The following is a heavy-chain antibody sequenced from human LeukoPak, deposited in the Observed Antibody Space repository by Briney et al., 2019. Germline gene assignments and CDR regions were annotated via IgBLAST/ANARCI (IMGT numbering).Heavy chain of an antibody. CDR3: ARGLVWSSSGWFFDY. J-gene: IGHJ4*02. D-gene: IGHD6-19*01. CDR2: ISSSSSTV. Sequence: GGSLRLSCTASGFSFSTYNMNWVRQAPGKGLEWVSYISSSSSTVHYADSVKGRFTISRDSAKNSLYLQMNSLRAEDTAVYYCARGLVWSSSGWFFDYWGQGTLVTVSS. V-gene: IGHV3-48*01. CDR1: GFSFSTYN.